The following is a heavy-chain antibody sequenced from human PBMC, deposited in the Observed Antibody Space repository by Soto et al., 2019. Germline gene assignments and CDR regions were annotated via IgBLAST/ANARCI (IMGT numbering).Heavy chain of an antibody. CDR2: VWYDGSNQ. V-gene: IGHV3-33*01. D-gene: IGHD2-21*01. CDR3: ARDRQFCGGSYVVFAYKYGMDV. CDR1: GFTFSSYG. J-gene: IGHJ6*02. Sequence: QVQLVESGGGVVQPGGSLRLSCAASGFTFSSYGMHWVRQAPGKGLQWVALVWYDGSNQYYADSVKGRFTISRDNSKNTLHLQLNSLGAEDTAVYFCARDRQFCGGSYVVFAYKYGMDVGGQGTTFTVSS.